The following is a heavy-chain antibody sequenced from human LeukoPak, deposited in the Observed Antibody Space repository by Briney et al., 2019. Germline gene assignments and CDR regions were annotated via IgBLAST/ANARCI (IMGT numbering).Heavy chain of an antibody. J-gene: IGHJ4*02. D-gene: IGHD3-22*01. Sequence: SETLSLTCAVYGGSFSGYYWSWIRQPPGKGLEWIGEINHSGSTNYNPSLKSRVTISVDTSKNQFSLKLSSVTAADTAVYYCASAGTLYYYDSSGYYSLDYWGQGTLVTVSS. V-gene: IGHV4-34*01. CDR3: ASAGTLYYYDSSGYYSLDY. CDR1: GGSFSGYY. CDR2: INHSGST.